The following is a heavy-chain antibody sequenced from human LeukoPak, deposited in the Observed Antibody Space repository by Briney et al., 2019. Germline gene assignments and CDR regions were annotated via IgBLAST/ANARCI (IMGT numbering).Heavy chain of an antibody. CDR1: GGTFSSYA. V-gene: IGHV1-69*13. D-gene: IGHD2-15*01. CDR3: ARAVGYCSGGSCPYNWFDP. J-gene: IGHJ5*02. Sequence: ASVKVSCKASGGTFSSYAINWVRQAPGQGLEWMGGIIPVFGKANYAQKFQGRVTITADESTSTAYTEMSSLRSEDTAIYYCARAVGYCSGGSCPYNWFDPWGQGTLVTVSS. CDR2: IIPVFGKA.